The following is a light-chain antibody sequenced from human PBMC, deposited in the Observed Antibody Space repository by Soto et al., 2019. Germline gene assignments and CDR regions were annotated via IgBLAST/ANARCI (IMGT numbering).Light chain of an antibody. CDR2: GNG. J-gene: IGLJ1*01. V-gene: IGLV1-40*01. Sequence: QSVLAQPPSVSGAPGQRVTISCTGSSSNIGAGHDVHWYQQLPGTAPKLLIYGNGNRPSGVPDRFSGSKSGTSASLAITGLQAEDEADYYSQSYDSGLSGSEVFGTGTKVTVL. CDR3: QSYDSGLSGSEV. CDR1: SSNIGAGHD.